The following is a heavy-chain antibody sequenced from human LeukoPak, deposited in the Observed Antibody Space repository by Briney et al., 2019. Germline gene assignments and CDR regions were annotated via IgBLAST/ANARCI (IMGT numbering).Heavy chain of an antibody. Sequence: GGSLRLSCAASGFTFSSYGMHWVRQAPGKGLEWVAFIRYDGSNKYYADSVKGRFTISRDNSKNTLYLQMNSLRAEDTAVYYCAKDKELGYVPIYYYYMDVWGKGTTVTVSS. CDR1: GFTFSSYG. CDR3: AKDKELGYVPIYYYYMDV. D-gene: IGHD1-26*01. CDR2: IRYDGSNK. V-gene: IGHV3-30*02. J-gene: IGHJ6*03.